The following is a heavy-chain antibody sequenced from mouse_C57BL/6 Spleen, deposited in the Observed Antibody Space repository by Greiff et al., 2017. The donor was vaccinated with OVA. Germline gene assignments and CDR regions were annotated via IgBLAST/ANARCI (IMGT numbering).Heavy chain of an antibody. D-gene: IGHD1-1*01. CDR3: ARYGSYFDY. V-gene: IGHV5-17*01. CDR2: ISSGSSTI. Sequence: EVKVEESGGGLVKPGGSLKLSCAASGFTFSDYGMHWVRQAPEKGLEWVAYISSGSSTIYYADTVKGRFTISRDNAKNTLFLQMTSLRSEDTAMYYCARYGSYFDYWGQGTTLTVSS. J-gene: IGHJ2*01. CDR1: GFTFSDYG.